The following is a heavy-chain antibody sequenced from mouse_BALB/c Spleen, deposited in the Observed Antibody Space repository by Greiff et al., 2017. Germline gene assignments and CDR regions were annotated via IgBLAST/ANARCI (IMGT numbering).Heavy chain of an antibody. CDR1: GFTFSSYG. CDR3: ARREYGNRGAY. V-gene: IGHV5-6*02. J-gene: IGHJ3*01. CDR2: ISSGGSYT. D-gene: IGHD2-10*02. Sequence: EVMLVESGGDLVKPGGSLKLSCAASGFTFSSYGMSWVRQTPDKRLEWVATISSGGSYTYYPDSVKGRFTISRDNAKNTLYLQMSSLKSEDTAMYYCARREYGNRGAYWGQGTLVTVSA.